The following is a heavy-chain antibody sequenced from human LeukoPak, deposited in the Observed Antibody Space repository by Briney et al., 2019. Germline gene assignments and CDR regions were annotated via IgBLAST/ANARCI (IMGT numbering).Heavy chain of an antibody. CDR3: ARDVGYSYDFDYYYMDV. D-gene: IGHD5-18*01. CDR2: IYYSGST. J-gene: IGHJ6*03. V-gene: IGHV4-59*01. CDR1: GGSISSYY. Sequence: SETLSLICTVSGGSISSYYWSWIRQPPGKGLEWIGYIYYSGSTNYNPSLKSRVTISVDTSKNQFSLKLSSVTAADTAVYYCARDVGYSYDFDYYYMDVWGKGTTVTVSS.